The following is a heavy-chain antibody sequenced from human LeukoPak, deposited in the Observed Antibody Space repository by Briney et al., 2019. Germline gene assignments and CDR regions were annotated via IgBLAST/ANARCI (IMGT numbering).Heavy chain of an antibody. J-gene: IGHJ4*02. CDR1: GFTFSHYA. V-gene: IGHV3-23*01. CDR3: ARETSSRYFDF. Sequence: GGSLRLSCAASGFTFSHYAMSWVRQAPGKGLEWVSTLTGSGLDTYYADSVKGRFTISRDNSKNTLYLQMNSLRAEDTAVYYCARETSSRYFDFWGQGTLLTVSS. CDR2: LTGSGLDT. D-gene: IGHD6-6*01.